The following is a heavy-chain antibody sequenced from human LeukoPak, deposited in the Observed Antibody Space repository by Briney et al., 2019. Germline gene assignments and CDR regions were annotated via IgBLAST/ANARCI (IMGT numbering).Heavy chain of an antibody. CDR3: AKAKDVGSGWYSFDY. Sequence: GGSLRLSCAASGFTFSNHWMNWVRQAPGKGLEWVSGISWNTVAIGYADSVKGRFTISRDNAKNSLYLQMNSLRPEDTALYYCAKAKDVGSGWYSFDYWGQGTLVTVSS. CDR2: ISWNTVAI. CDR1: GFTFSNHW. V-gene: IGHV3-9*01. J-gene: IGHJ4*02. D-gene: IGHD6-19*01.